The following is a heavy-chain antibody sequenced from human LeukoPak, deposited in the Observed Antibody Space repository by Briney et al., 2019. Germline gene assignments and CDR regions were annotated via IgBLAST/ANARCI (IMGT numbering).Heavy chain of an antibody. CDR1: GYSISSGYY. CDR2: IYHSGST. CDR3: ALESPNNWFDP. D-gene: IGHD2/OR15-2a*01. Sequence: SETLSLTCAVSGYSISSGYYWGWIRQPPGKGREWIGSIYHSGSTYYNPSLKSRVTISVDTSKNQFSLKLSSVTAADTAVYYCALESPNNWFDPWGQGTLVTVSS. J-gene: IGHJ5*02. V-gene: IGHV4-38-2*01.